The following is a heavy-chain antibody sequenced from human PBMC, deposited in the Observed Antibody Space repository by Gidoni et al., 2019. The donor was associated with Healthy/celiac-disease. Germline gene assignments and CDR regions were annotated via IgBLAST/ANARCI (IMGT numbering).Heavy chain of an antibody. Sequence: QVTLRESGPALVKPTQTLTLTCTFSGFSLSTSGMCVSWIRQPPGKALEWLALIDWDDDKYYSTSLKTRLTISKDTSKNQVVLTMTNMDPVDTATYYCARIQRAYYYYGMDVWGQGTTVTVSS. CDR3: ARIQRAYYYYGMDV. CDR2: IDWDDDK. J-gene: IGHJ6*02. CDR1: GFSLSTSGMC. V-gene: IGHV2-70*01.